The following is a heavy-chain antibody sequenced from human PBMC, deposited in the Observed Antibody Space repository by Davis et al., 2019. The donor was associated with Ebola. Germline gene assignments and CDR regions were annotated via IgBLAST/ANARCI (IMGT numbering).Heavy chain of an antibody. V-gene: IGHV1-18*01. CDR1: GGTFGRYA. CDR2: ISAYNGKT. J-gene: IGHJ5*02. Sequence: AASVKVSCKASGGTFGRYALNWVRQAPGQGLEWMAWISAYNGKTNYAQKFQGRVTMTTDTSTSTAYMELRSLRSDDTAVYYCARDIAMIRGGWFDHWGQGTLVSVSS. D-gene: IGHD3-16*01. CDR3: ARDIAMIRGGWFDH.